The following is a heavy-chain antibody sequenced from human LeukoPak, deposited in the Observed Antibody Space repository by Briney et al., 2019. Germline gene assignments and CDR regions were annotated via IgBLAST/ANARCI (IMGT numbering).Heavy chain of an antibody. Sequence: GGSLRLSCAASGFTFSSYSMHWVRQAPGKGPEWVSSISSSSSYIYYADSVKGRFTISRDNAKNSLYLQINSLRAEDTAVYYCAREDSSGYFYPYYFDFWGQGALVTVSS. CDR1: GFTFSSYS. D-gene: IGHD3-22*01. V-gene: IGHV3-21*01. CDR3: AREDSSGYFYPYYFDF. CDR2: ISSSSSYI. J-gene: IGHJ4*02.